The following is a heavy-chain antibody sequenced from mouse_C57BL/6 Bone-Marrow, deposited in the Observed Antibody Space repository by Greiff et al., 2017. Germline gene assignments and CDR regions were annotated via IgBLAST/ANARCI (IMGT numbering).Heavy chain of an antibody. Sequence: VQLQQSGAELAKPGASVKLSCKASGYTFTSYWMHWVKQRPGQGLEWIGYINPSSGYTKYNQKFKDKATLTADKSSTTAYMQLSSLTYEDSAAYYLASIVTRYYDAMDYWGQGTSVTVSS. CDR1: GYTFTSYW. CDR2: INPSSGYT. V-gene: IGHV1-7*01. J-gene: IGHJ4*01. CDR3: ASIVTRYYDAMDY. D-gene: IGHD2-5*01.